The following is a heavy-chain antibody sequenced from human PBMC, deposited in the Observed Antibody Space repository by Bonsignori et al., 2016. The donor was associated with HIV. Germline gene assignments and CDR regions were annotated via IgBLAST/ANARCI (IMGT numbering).Heavy chain of an antibody. J-gene: IGHJ4*02. V-gene: IGHV3-23*01. CDR2: ISDNGRRT. CDR3: TKERDSSGFGED. D-gene: IGHD3-22*01. Sequence: WIRQPPGKGLEWVSAISDNGRRTYYAGPVKGRFTISRDNSKNTLYLQMNSLRAEDTAIYYCTKERDSSGFGEDWGQGTLVTVSS.